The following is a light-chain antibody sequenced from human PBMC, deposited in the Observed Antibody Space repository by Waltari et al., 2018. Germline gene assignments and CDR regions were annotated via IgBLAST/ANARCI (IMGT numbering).Light chain of an antibody. Sequence: DIQMTQSPSSVSASIGDRVTITCRASQGISNWLAWYQQKPGKAPKLLIYSASNSQSGVPSRFSGSGSATDFTLTITSLQPEDFATYYCQQTDTFPYTFGQGTKLQIK. J-gene: IGKJ2*01. CDR1: QGISNW. CDR2: SAS. CDR3: QQTDTFPYT. V-gene: IGKV1D-12*01.